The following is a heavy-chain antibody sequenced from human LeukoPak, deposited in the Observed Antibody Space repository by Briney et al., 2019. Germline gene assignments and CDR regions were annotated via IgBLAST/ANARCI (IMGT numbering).Heavy chain of an antibody. D-gene: IGHD6-19*01. Sequence: EASVKVSCTASGGTFSSYAISWVRQAPGQGLEWMGRIIPILGIANYAQKFQGRVTITADKSTSTAYMELSSLRSEDTAVYYCARERLAVAGAGFDPWGQGTLVTVSS. CDR3: ARERLAVAGAGFDP. V-gene: IGHV1-69*04. J-gene: IGHJ5*02. CDR1: GGTFSSYA. CDR2: IIPILGIA.